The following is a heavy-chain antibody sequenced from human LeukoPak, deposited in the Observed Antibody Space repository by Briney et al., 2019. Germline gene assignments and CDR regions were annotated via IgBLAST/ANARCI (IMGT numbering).Heavy chain of an antibody. Sequence: WASVKVSCKASGYSFTTYHMHWVRQAPGQGLEWMGGIIPIFGTANYAQKFQGRVTITADESTSTAYMELSSLRSEDTAVYYCARVSPPTGVVPALYYYYYGMDVWGQGTTVTVSS. D-gene: IGHD2-2*01. CDR1: GYSFTTYH. J-gene: IGHJ6*02. CDR2: IIPIFGTA. V-gene: IGHV1-69*13. CDR3: ARVSPPTGVVPALYYYYYGMDV.